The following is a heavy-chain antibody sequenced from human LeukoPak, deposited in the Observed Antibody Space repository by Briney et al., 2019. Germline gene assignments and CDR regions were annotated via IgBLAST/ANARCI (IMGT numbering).Heavy chain of an antibody. J-gene: IGHJ4*02. CDR1: GFTFSSYA. Sequence: GGSLRLSCSASGFTFSSYAMHWVRQAPGKGLEYVSAISSNGGSTYYADSVKGRFTISRDNSKDTLYLQMSSLRAEDTAVYYCVKDPTTYGYGFDYWGQGTLVTVSS. CDR2: ISSNGGST. D-gene: IGHD5-18*01. V-gene: IGHV3-64D*06. CDR3: VKDPTTYGYGFDY.